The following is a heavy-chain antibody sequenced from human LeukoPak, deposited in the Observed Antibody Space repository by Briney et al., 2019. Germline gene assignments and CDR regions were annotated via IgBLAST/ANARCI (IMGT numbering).Heavy chain of an antibody. J-gene: IGHJ4*02. D-gene: IGHD4-11*01. Sequence: PSGTLSLTCVVSGDSISSSTWWSWVRQPPGKGLEWIGEIYHSGSANYSPSLKSRVTISVDKSKNQFSLRLRSVTAADTAVYYCAREIYSNWYYFDYWGQGALVTVSS. V-gene: IGHV4-4*02. CDR3: AREIYSNWYYFDY. CDR1: GDSISSSTW. CDR2: IYHSGSA.